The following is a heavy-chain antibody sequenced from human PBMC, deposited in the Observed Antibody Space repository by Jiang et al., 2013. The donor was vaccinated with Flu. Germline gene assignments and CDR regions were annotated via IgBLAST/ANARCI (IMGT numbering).Heavy chain of an antibody. CDR3: ARDSPEPYSSGWYDFDY. V-gene: IGHV3-48*01. Sequence: GLVKPGGSLRLSCAASGFTFSSYSMNWVRQAPGKGLEWVSYISSSSSTIYYADSVKGRFTISRDNAKNSLYLQMNSLRAEDTAVYYCARDSPEPYSSGWYDFDYWGQGTLVTVSS. CDR2: ISSSSSTI. CDR1: GFTFSSYS. J-gene: IGHJ4*02. D-gene: IGHD6-19*01.